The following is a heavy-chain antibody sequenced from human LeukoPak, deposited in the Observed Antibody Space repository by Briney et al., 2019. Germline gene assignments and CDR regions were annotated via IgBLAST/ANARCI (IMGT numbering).Heavy chain of an antibody. CDR2: INHSGST. Sequence: PSETLSLTCAVYGGSFSGYYWSWIRQPPGKGLEWIGEINHSGSTNYNPSLKSRVTISVDTSKNQFSLKLSSVTAADTAVCYCARIAPYCSSTSRYPRMNHWYFDLWGRGTLVTVSS. CDR3: ARIAPYCSSTSRYPRMNHWYFDL. D-gene: IGHD2-2*01. J-gene: IGHJ2*01. V-gene: IGHV4-34*01. CDR1: GGSFSGYY.